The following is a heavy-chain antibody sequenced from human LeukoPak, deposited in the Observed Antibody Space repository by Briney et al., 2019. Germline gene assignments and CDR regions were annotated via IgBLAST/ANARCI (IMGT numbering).Heavy chain of an antibody. CDR3: ARRRPDGYYFYMDV. CDR1: GFTFSSYA. Sequence: GSLRLSCAASGFTFSSYAMSWVRQAPGKGLEWVSAISGSGGSTYYADSVKGRFTISRDNSKNTLYLQMNSLRAEDTAVYYCARRRPDGYYFYMDVWGKGTTVTVSS. D-gene: IGHD1-14*01. J-gene: IGHJ6*03. V-gene: IGHV3-23*01. CDR2: ISGSGGST.